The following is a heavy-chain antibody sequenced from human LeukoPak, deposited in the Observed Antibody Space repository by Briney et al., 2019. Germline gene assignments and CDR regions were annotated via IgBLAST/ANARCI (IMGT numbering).Heavy chain of an antibody. D-gene: IGHD2-2*02. J-gene: IGHJ5*02. CDR2: IYYSGST. CDR3: AVGYGYCSSTSCYSSWFDP. CDR1: GGSISSSSYY. V-gene: IGHV4-39*01. Sequence: PSETLSLTCTVSGGSISSSSYYWGWIRQPPGKGLEWIGSIYYSGSTYYNPSLKSRVTISVDTSKNQFSLTLSSVTAADTAVYYCAVGYGYCSSTSCYSSWFDPWGQGTLVTVSS.